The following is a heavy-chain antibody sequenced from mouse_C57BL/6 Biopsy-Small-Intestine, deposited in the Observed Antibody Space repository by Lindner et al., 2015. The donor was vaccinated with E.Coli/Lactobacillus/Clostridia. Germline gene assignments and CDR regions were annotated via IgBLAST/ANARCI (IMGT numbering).Heavy chain of an antibody. CDR3: ARWNDGYYGDY. Sequence: QLQESGAELARPGASVKPSCKTSGYTFTSYGISWVKQRTGQGLEWIGEIYPRTGNTYYNEKFKGKATLTADKSSGTAYMELRSLTSEDSAVYFCARWNDGYYGDYWGQGTTLTVSS. V-gene: IGHV1-81*01. D-gene: IGHD2-3*01. CDR1: GYTFTSYG. J-gene: IGHJ2*01. CDR2: IYPRTGNT.